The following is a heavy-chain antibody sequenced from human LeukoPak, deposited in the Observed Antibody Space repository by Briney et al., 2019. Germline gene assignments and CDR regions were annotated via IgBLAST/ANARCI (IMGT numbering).Heavy chain of an antibody. Sequence: PSETLSLTCTVSGGSISSDYWSWIRQPAGKGLEWIGRLYTSGNTKYNPSLKSRVTISVDTSKNQFSLRLNSVSAADTAVYYCAKDTRGGSSWFDYYYYMDVWGKGTTVTVSS. V-gene: IGHV4-4*07. CDR3: AKDTRGGSSWFDYYYYMDV. J-gene: IGHJ6*03. D-gene: IGHD6-13*01. CDR1: GGSISSDY. CDR2: LYTSGNT.